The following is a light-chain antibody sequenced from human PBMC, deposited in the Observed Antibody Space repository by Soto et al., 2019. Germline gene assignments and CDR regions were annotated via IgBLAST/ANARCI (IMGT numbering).Light chain of an antibody. Sequence: EIVMTQSPATLSVSPGERATLSCRASQSVSSNVAWYQQKPGQAPRHLIYGASTRATGIPARFSGSGSGTEFSLTISRLQSEDFAVYYCQHYNNWPYTFGQGTKLEI. CDR1: QSVSSN. CDR2: GAS. J-gene: IGKJ2*01. CDR3: QHYNNWPYT. V-gene: IGKV3-15*01.